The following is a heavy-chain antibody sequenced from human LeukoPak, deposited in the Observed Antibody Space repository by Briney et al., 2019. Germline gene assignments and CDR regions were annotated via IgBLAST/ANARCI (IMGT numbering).Heavy chain of an antibody. Sequence: GGSLRLSCAASGFTVSSNYMSWVRQAPGQGLEWVSVIYNNGNTYYADSVKGRFTISRDNSKNTLYLQMNSLRAEDTAVYYCAREVTGGNPFDYWGQGTLVTVSS. CDR1: GFTVSSNY. V-gene: IGHV3-53*01. CDR3: AREVTGGNPFDY. J-gene: IGHJ4*02. CDR2: IYNNGNT. D-gene: IGHD4-23*01.